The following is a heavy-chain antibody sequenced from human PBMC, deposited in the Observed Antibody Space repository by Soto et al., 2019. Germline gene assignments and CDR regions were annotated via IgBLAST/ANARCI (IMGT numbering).Heavy chain of an antibody. D-gene: IGHD2-2*02. J-gene: IGHJ5*02. CDR3: PSSRYCGSTTRYIGWFDP. V-gene: IGHV1-69*05. Sequence: ASVKVACKASGGTFSSYAISCVRQAPRQGLEGMGGIIPIFATANYAQKFQGRVTITTDEATRTAYMELRSLRSEDTDVYYCPSSRYCGSTTRYIGWFDPWGQGTLLTVSS. CDR2: IIPIFATA. CDR1: GGTFSSYA.